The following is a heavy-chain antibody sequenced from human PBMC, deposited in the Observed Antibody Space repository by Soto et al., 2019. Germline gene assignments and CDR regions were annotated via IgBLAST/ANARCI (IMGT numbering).Heavy chain of an antibody. CDR2: INPNGGAT. Sequence: QGQLEQSGAEVKKPGASVNVSCKASGYTFSAYYMHWVRQAPGQGLERMGYINPNGGATFYVEKFQGRVTMTRDTSSSTVYMELRRLKSDDAAVYFCARYFYDSRGYPFDLWGQGTLVTVSS. CDR3: ARYFYDSRGYPFDL. V-gene: IGHV1-2*02. CDR1: GYTFSAYY. D-gene: IGHD3-22*01. J-gene: IGHJ5*02.